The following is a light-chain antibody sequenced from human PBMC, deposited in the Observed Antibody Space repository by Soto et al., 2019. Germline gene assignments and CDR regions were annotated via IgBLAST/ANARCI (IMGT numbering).Light chain of an antibody. J-gene: IGKJ1*01. CDR1: QSVSSPY. CDR2: GAS. Sequence: MVLTQSPGTLSLSPGERATLSCRASQSVSSPYLAWYQQKPGQAPRLLIFGASSRATGIPDRFSGSGSGTDFTLTISRLEPEDFAVYYCQHYGNSPGSFGQGTKVEIK. CDR3: QHYGNSPGS. V-gene: IGKV3-20*01.